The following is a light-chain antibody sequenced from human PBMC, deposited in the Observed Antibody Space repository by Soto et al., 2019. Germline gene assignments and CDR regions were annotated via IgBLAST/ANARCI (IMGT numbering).Light chain of an antibody. J-gene: IGLJ2*01. CDR1: SGHSSYA. V-gene: IGLV4-69*01. CDR3: QAWDSGTVV. CDR2: LNSDGSH. Sequence: QTVVTQSHSASASLGASVKLTCTLSSGHSSYAIAWHQQQPEKGPRYLMKLNSDGSHSKGDGIPDRFSGSSSGAERYLTISSLQSEDESEYYCQAWDSGTVVFGGGTKLTVL.